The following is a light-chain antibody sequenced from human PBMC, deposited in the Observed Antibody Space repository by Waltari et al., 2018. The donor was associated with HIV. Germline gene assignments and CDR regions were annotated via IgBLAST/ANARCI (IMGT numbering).Light chain of an antibody. CDR3: QQFYYWPRT. CDR1: EGVGSF. Sequence: EIVMTQSPVALSVSPGDSVTLSCRASEGVGSFFAWYQQRPGQGPSLLMYGVSTRASGVSARFSGSGSGTEVNLTITSLQSDDSAIYFCQQFYYWPRTFGQGTKVEVK. J-gene: IGKJ1*01. V-gene: IGKV3-15*01. CDR2: GVS.